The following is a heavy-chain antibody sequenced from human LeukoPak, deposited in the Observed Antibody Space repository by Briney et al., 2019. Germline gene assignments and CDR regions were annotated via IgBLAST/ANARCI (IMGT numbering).Heavy chain of an antibody. CDR2: ISSSSSTI. J-gene: IGHJ1*01. V-gene: IGHV3-48*04. CDR1: GFTFSSYS. D-gene: IGHD3-22*01. CDR3: ARDYYDSSGYIENFQH. Sequence: GGSLRLSCAASGFTFSSYSMNWVRQAPGKGLEWVSYISSSSSTIYYADSVKGRFTVSRDNAKNSLYLQMNSLRAEDTAVYYCARDYYDSSGYIENFQHWGQGTLVTVSS.